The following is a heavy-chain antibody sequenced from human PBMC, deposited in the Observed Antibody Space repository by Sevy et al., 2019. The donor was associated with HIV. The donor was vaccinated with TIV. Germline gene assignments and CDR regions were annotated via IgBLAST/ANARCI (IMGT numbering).Heavy chain of an antibody. Sequence: GGSLRLSCAASGFTFSSYWMSWVRQAPGKGLEWVANIKQDGSEKYYVDSVKGRFTFSRDNAKNSLYLQMNSLRAEDKAVYYCGRNIRLFSSGYSVTQHYGMDVWGQGTTVTVSS. D-gene: IGHD3-22*01. V-gene: IGHV3-7*03. CDR1: GFTFSSYW. CDR3: GRNIRLFSSGYSVTQHYGMDV. J-gene: IGHJ6*02. CDR2: IKQDGSEK.